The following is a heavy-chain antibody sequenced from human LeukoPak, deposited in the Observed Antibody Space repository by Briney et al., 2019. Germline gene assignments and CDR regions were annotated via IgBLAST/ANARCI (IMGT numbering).Heavy chain of an antibody. Sequence: GGSLRLSCAASGFTFSSYAMHWVRQAPGKGLEWVAVISYDGSNKYYADSVKGRFTISRDNSKNTLYLQMNSLRAEDTAVYYCARGATYYDGSGYYRSEYYFDYWGQGTLVTVSS. CDR2: ISYDGSNK. V-gene: IGHV3-30-3*01. D-gene: IGHD3-22*01. CDR1: GFTFSSYA. CDR3: ARGATYYDGSGYYRSEYYFDY. J-gene: IGHJ4*02.